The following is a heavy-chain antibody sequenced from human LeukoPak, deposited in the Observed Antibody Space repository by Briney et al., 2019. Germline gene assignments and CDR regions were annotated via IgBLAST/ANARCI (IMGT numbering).Heavy chain of an antibody. CDR2: INPNSGGT. Sequence: ASVKVSCKASGYTFTGYYMHWVRQAPGQGLEWMGWINPNSGGTNYAQKFQGRVTMTRDTSISTAYMELSRLRSDDTAVYYCARGKGSYSGSYYRLWGQGTLVTVSS. D-gene: IGHD1-26*01. CDR3: ARGKGSYSGSYYRL. J-gene: IGHJ4*02. V-gene: IGHV1-2*02. CDR1: GYTFTGYY.